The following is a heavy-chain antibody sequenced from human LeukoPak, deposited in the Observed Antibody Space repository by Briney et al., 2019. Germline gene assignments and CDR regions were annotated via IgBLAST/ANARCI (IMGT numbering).Heavy chain of an antibody. CDR3: ARALTYYYDSSGYSKEAFHI. J-gene: IGHJ3*02. CDR2: INPALGTT. D-gene: IGHD3-22*01. Sequence: ASVKVPCKASGGIFSFSSYVISWVRQAPGQGLEWMGGINPALGTTNYAQRFQGRVTITADESTNTAYMELSSLRSEDTAVYYCARALTYYYDSSGYSKEAFHIWGQGTMVTVSS. V-gene: IGHV1-69*13. CDR1: GGIFSFSSYV.